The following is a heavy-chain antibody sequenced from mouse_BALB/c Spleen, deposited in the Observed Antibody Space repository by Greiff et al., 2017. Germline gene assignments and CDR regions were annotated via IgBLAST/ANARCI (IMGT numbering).Heavy chain of an antibody. Sequence: VQLQQPGAELVKPGASVKLSCKASGYTFTSYYMYWVKQRPGQGLEWIGGINPSNGGTNFNEKFKSKATLTVDKSSSTAYMQLSSLTSEDSAVYYCTRGPRQLGYAMDYWGQGTSVTVSS. J-gene: IGHJ4*01. V-gene: IGHV1S81*02. CDR3: TRGPRQLGYAMDY. CDR1: GYTFTSYY. D-gene: IGHD3-2*01. CDR2: INPSNGGT.